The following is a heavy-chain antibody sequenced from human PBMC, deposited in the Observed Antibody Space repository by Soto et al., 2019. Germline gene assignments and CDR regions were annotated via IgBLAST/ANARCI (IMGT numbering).Heavy chain of an antibody. J-gene: IGHJ4*02. CDR1: GYSFTNYP. CDR3: ARAIPMMFLAPAY. Sequence: QVNLVQSGAEVRKPGASVKVSCKASGYSFTNYPIAWVRRAPGQGLEWMGWISAYSGDTNYAQKFQGRVTMTRDTSTTTAYLELRSLRSDDTAVYYCARAIPMMFLAPAYWGQGTLVTVSS. CDR2: ISAYSGDT. D-gene: IGHD2-21*01. V-gene: IGHV1-18*01.